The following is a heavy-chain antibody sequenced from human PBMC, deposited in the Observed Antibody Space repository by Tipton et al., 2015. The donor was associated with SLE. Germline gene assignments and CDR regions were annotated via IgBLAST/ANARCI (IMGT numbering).Heavy chain of an antibody. Sequence: TLSLTCNVFGGSISSYYWSWIRQSPGKGLEWIAYISYRGNTDYNPSLKSRVTISVDTSKNQFSLKVSSVTGADTAVYYCARGYGDYSNWFDPWGQGTLVTVSS. CDR3: ARGYGDYSNWFDP. D-gene: IGHD4-17*01. J-gene: IGHJ5*02. V-gene: IGHV4-59*01. CDR2: ISYRGNT. CDR1: GGSISSYY.